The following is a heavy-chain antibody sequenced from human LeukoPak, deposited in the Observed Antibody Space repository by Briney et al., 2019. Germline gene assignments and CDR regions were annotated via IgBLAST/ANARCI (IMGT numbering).Heavy chain of an antibody. CDR1: GGTFSSYA. CDR2: IIPIFGTA. Sequence: GASVKVSCKASGGTFSSYAISWVRQAPGQGLEWMGGIIPIFGTANYAQKFQGRVTITADESTSTAYMELSSLRSEDTAVYYCARVAYDFWSAVSGDYWGQGTLVTVSS. CDR3: ARVAYDFWSAVSGDY. J-gene: IGHJ4*02. D-gene: IGHD3-3*01. V-gene: IGHV1-69*13.